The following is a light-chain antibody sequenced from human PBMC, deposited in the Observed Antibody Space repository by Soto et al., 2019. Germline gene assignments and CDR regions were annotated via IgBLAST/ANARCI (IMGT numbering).Light chain of an antibody. V-gene: IGKV1-39*01. CDR2: AAS. J-gene: IGKJ5*01. CDR1: QTISTY. CDR3: QQSYSSPIT. Sequence: DKQMTPSPSSLSSSAGDRASITCRASQTISTYLNWYQQKPGKAPKVLIYAASILQGGVPSRFSGSGSGSDFTLTISSLQPEDFATYYCQQSYSSPITSGQGTRLEIK.